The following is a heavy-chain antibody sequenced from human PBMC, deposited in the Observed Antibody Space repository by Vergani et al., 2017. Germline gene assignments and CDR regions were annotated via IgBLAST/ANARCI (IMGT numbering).Heavy chain of an antibody. V-gene: IGHV3-30*18. D-gene: IGHD6-13*01. Sequence: QVQLVESGGGVVQPGRSLRLSCAASGFTFSSYGMHWVRQAPGKGLEWVAVISYDGSNKYYADSVKGRFTISRDNSKNTLYLQMNSLRAEDTAVYYCAKGGGRGIAAAGTRVPFDYWGQGTLVTVSS. CDR3: AKGGGRGIAAAGTRVPFDY. CDR2: ISYDGSNK. J-gene: IGHJ4*02. CDR1: GFTFSSYG.